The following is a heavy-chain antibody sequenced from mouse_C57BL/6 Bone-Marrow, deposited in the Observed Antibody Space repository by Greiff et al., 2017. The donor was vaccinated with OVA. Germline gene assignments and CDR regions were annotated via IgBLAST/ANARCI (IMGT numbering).Heavy chain of an antibody. CDR2: ISNGGGST. V-gene: IGHV5-12*01. CDR3: AREGYSNHPY. CDR1: GFTFSDYY. Sequence: EVKLQESGGGLVQPGGSLKLSCAASGFTFSDYYMYWVRQTPEKRLEWVAYISNGGGSTYYPDTVKGRFTISRDNAKNTLYLQMSRLKSEDTAMYYCAREGYSNHPYWGQGTSVTVSS. D-gene: IGHD2-5*01. J-gene: IGHJ4*01.